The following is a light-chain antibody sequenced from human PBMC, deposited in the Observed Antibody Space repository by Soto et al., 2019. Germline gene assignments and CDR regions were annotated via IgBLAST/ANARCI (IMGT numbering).Light chain of an antibody. CDR2: STN. V-gene: IGLV8-61*01. Sequence: QTVVTQEPSFSVSPGGTVTLTCGLSSGSVSTSYYPSWYQQTPGQAPRTLIYSTNTRSSGVPDRFSGSILGNKAALTITGAQADDESDYYCVLYMGGGIHWLFGGGTKLTVL. J-gene: IGLJ3*02. CDR3: VLYMGGGIHWL. CDR1: SGSVSTSYY.